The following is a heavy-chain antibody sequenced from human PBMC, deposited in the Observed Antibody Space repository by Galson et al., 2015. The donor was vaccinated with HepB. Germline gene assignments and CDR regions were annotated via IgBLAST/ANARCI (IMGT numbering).Heavy chain of an antibody. CDR2: ISSSSSYI. Sequence: SLRLSCAASGFTFSSYSMNWVRQAPGKGLEWVSSISSSSSYIYYADSVKGRFTISRDNAKNSLYLQMNSLRAEDTAVYYCASQYYDSSGYYHGAFDIWGQGTMVTVSS. D-gene: IGHD3-22*01. J-gene: IGHJ3*02. V-gene: IGHV3-21*01. CDR1: GFTFSSYS. CDR3: ASQYYDSSGYYHGAFDI.